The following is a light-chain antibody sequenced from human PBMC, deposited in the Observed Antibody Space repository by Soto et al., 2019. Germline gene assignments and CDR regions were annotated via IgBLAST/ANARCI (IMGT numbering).Light chain of an antibody. CDR2: GAS. V-gene: IGKV3D-15*01. CDR3: QHYNSYSEA. J-gene: IGKJ1*01. Sequence: TQSPGTLSLSRGDRATFSCRASQSVSSNLAWYQQKPGQAPRLLIYGASTRATGIPARFSGSGSGTEFTLTISSLQPDDFATYYCQHYNSYSEAFGQGTKVDI. CDR1: QSVSSN.